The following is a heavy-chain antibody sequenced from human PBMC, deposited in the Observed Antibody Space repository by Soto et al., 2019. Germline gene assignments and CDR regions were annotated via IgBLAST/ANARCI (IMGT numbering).Heavy chain of an antibody. D-gene: IGHD6-19*01. V-gene: IGHV1-69*13. J-gene: IGHJ4*02. CDR2: IIPIFGTA. CDR3: ARVGGSGPPFDY. CDR1: GGTFSSYA. Sequence: ASVKVSCKASGGTFSSYAISWLRQAPGQGLEWMGGIIPIFGTANYAQKFQGRVTITADESTSTAYMELSSLRSEDTAVYYCARVGGSGPPFDYWGQGTLVTVS.